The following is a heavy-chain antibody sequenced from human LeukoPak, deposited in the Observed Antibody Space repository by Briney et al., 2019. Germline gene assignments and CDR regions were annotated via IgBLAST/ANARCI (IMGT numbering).Heavy chain of an antibody. D-gene: IGHD1-1*01. CDR2: ISSSSSYT. J-gene: IGHJ4*02. CDR1: GFPFSHYH. CDR3: AREKSGTTSYYFDY. V-gene: IGHV3-11*06. Sequence: GGSLRLSCAASGFPFSHYHISWPPQSPGKGLEGYSYISSSSSYTNYADSVKGRFTISRDNANNSLYLQMNSLRAEDTAVYYCAREKSGTTSYYFDYWGQGTLVTVSS.